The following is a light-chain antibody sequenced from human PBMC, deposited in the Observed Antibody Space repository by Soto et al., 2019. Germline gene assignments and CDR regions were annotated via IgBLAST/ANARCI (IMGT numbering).Light chain of an antibody. CDR2: GAS. J-gene: IGKJ5*01. Sequence: EIVMTQSPATLSVSPGERATLSCMASQSFSSNLAWYQQKPGQAPRLLIYGASSRATGISDRFSGSGSGTDFTLTISRLEPEDFAVYYCQQFGSSLLTFGQGTRLEI. V-gene: IGKV3-20*01. CDR3: QQFGSSLLT. CDR1: QSFSSN.